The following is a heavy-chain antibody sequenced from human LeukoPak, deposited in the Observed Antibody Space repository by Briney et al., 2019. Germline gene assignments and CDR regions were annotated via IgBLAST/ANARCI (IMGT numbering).Heavy chain of an antibody. Sequence: GGSLRLSCAASGFTFSSTYAMSWVRQAPGKGLEWVSAISGSGGDTYYADSVKGRFTISRDYSKNTLYLLMHSLRAEDTAVYYCANRRDGFDIWGQGTMVTVSS. J-gene: IGHJ3*02. V-gene: IGHV3-23*01. CDR2: ISGSGGDT. CDR3: ANRRDGFDI. D-gene: IGHD5-24*01. CDR1: GFTFSSTYA.